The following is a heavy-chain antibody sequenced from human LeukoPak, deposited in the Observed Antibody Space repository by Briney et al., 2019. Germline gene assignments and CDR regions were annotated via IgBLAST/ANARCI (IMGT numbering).Heavy chain of an antibody. D-gene: IGHD5/OR15-5a*01. CDR3: AREHVLAEYFDY. Sequence: GGSLRLSCAASGFSFSSYWMHWVRQAPGTGLVWVSRINRDETRTGYADSVKGRFTISRDNAKNTLYLQMNSLRAEDTAVYYCAREHVLAEYFDYWGQGTLVTVSS. V-gene: IGHV3-74*01. CDR2: INRDETRT. CDR1: GFSFSSYW. J-gene: IGHJ4*02.